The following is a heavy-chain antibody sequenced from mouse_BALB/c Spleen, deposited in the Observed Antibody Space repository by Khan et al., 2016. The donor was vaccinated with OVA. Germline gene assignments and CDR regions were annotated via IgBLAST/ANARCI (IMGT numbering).Heavy chain of an antibody. Sequence: VQLQQSGAELVKPGASVKLSCTASGFNIKDTYLHWVKQRPEQSLEWIGRIAPANGNTKYDPKFQGKATITADTSSNTSYLQFKSLTSEDTAVYYCARATYDPRDFEVWGEGTTLTVSS. CDR3: ARATYDPRDFEV. J-gene: IGHJ1*01. V-gene: IGHV14-3*02. D-gene: IGHD6-1*01. CDR1: GFNIKDTY. CDR2: IAPANGNT.